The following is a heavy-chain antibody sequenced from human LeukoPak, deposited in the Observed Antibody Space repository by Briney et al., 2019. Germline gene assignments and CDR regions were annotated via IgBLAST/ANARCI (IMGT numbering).Heavy chain of an antibody. CDR1: GGSISSGGYS. V-gene: IGHV4-30-2*01. CDR2: ICHSGST. CDR3: ARNYDSSGPEGAFDI. D-gene: IGHD3-22*01. Sequence: TLSLTCAVSGGSISSGGYSWSWIRQPPGKGLEWIGYICHSGSTYYNPSLKSRVTISVDRSKNQFSLKLSSVTAADTAVYYCARNYDSSGPEGAFDIWGQGTMVTVSS. J-gene: IGHJ3*02.